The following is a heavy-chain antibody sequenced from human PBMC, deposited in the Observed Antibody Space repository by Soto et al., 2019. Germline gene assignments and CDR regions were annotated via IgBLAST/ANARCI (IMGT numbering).Heavy chain of an antibody. CDR1: GFTFNIYS. D-gene: IGHD6-19*01. Sequence: EVQLVESGGGLVQPGGSLRLSCAASGFTFNIYSMNWVRQAPGKGLEWVSYITSDTATIHYADSVRGRFTISRDNAEKSPFLQMNSLRDEDTAAYYCARSVAGHFDYWGQGALVTVYS. V-gene: IGHV3-48*02. CDR2: ITSDTATI. CDR3: ARSVAGHFDY. J-gene: IGHJ4*02.